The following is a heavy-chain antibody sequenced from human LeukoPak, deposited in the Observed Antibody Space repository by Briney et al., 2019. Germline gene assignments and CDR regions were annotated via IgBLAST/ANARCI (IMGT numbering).Heavy chain of an antibody. V-gene: IGHV1-8*03. Sequence: ASVKVSCKASGGTFSSYAISWVRQAPGQGLEWMGGMTPNSVHTDFAQKFQGRVTITRSFSKNTAYMELSSLRSEDTAVYYCARSLTDEVDAFDIWGQGTMVTVSS. CDR3: ARSLTDEVDAFDI. CDR1: GGTFSSYA. CDR2: MTPNSVHT. J-gene: IGHJ3*02.